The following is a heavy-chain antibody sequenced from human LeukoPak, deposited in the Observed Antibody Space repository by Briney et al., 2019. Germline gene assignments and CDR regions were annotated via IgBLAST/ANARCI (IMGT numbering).Heavy chain of an antibody. Sequence: GGSLRLSCAASGFTFSSYEMNWVRQAPGKGLEWVSYISSSGSTIYYADSVKGRFTISRDNAKNSLYLQMNSLRAEDTAVYYCARVGVYYGSGSYYQELLDYWGQGTLVTVSS. CDR2: ISSSGSTI. J-gene: IGHJ4*02. D-gene: IGHD3-10*01. CDR3: ARVGVYYGSGSYYQELLDY. CDR1: GFTFSSYE. V-gene: IGHV3-48*03.